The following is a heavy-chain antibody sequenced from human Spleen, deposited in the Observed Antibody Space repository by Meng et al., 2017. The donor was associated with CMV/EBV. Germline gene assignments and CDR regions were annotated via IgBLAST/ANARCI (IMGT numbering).Heavy chain of an antibody. D-gene: IGHD3-10*02. J-gene: IGHJ3*02. CDR1: GYTFRSYG. Sequence: ASVKVSCKSAGYTFRSYGINWVRQAPGQGREWMGWISAYDGNTFYARKVQDRVDMTTDAATSTTYLELRSLRSDDTAVYYGARGVGVVRGRGFDIWGQGTRVTVSS. CDR3: ARGVGVVRGRGFDI. V-gene: IGHV1-18*04. CDR2: ISAYDGNT.